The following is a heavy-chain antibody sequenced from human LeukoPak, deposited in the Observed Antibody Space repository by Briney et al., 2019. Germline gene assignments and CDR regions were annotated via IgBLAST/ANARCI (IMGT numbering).Heavy chain of an antibody. V-gene: IGHV1-24*01. J-gene: IGHJ4*02. D-gene: IGHD4-17*01. CDR3: AREDNENYGDYFDY. CDR1: GYTLTELS. Sequence: ASVKVSCKVSGYTLTELSMHWVRQAPGKGLEWMGGFDPEDGETIYAQKFQGRVTMTRDTSTSTVYMELSSLRSEDTAVYYCAREDNENYGDYFDYWGQGTLVTVSS. CDR2: FDPEDGET.